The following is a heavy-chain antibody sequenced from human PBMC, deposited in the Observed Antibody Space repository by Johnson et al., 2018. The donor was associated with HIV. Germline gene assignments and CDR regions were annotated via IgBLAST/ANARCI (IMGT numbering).Heavy chain of an antibody. D-gene: IGHD6-19*01. CDR3: ARDSFIAVTLSDAFDI. J-gene: IGHJ3*02. CDR2: ISYDGSND. Sequence: QVLLVESGGGVVQPGGSLRLSCAASGFAFSNYAMHWVRQAPGKGLEWMAIISYDGSNDYYADSVKGRFTISRDNSKNTLYLHMSSLRAEDTALYYCARDSFIAVTLSDAFDIWGQGTVVTVSS. V-gene: IGHV3-30-3*01. CDR1: GFAFSNYA.